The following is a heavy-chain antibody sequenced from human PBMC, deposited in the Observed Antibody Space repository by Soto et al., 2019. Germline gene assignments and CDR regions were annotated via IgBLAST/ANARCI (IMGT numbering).Heavy chain of an antibody. J-gene: IGHJ5*02. D-gene: IGHD5-18*01. CDR1: GGTFRGYY. CDR3: ARGTRGYSYGSLRGLNWFDP. CDR2: INHSGST. V-gene: IGHV4-34*01. Sequence: PSETLSLTSAVYGGTFRGYYWSWIRQPPGKGLEWIGEINHSGSTNYNPSLKSRVTISVDTSKNQFSLKLSSVTAADTAVYYCARGTRGYSYGSLRGLNWFDPWGQGTLVTVSS.